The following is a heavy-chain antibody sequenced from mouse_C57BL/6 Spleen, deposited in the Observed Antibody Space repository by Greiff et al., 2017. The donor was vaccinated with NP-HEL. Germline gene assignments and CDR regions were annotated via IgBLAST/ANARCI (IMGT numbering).Heavy chain of an antibody. V-gene: IGHV3-8*01. CDR2: ISYSGST. CDR1: GYSITSDY. D-gene: IGHD1-1*01. J-gene: IGHJ1*03. CDR3: ATLAGSSYWYFDV. Sequence: EVQLVESGPGLAKPSQTLSLTCSVTGYSITSDYWNWIRKFPGNKLEYMGYISYSGSTYYNPSLKSRISITRDTSKNQYYLQLNSVTTEDTATYYCATLAGSSYWYFDVWGTGTTVTVSS.